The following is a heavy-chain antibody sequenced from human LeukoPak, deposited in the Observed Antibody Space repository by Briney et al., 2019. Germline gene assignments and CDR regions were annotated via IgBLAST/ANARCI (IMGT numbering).Heavy chain of an antibody. V-gene: IGHV3-48*02. D-gene: IGHD5-18*01. CDR3: ARYVDTTMLT. Sequence: GGSLRLSCAASGFTFSSYTMNWVRQAPGKGLEWVSYISSSSSTIYYADSVKGRFTISRDNAKNSLYLQMNSLRDEGTAVYYCARYVDTTMLTWGQGTLVTVSS. CDR1: GFTFSSYT. J-gene: IGHJ4*02. CDR2: ISSSSSTI.